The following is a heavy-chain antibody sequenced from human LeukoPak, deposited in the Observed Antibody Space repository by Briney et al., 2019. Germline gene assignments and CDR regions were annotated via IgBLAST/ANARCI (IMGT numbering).Heavy chain of an antibody. CDR2: IIPIFGTA. D-gene: IGHD2-21*01. CDR3: ARGDPGTLINYYYYYMDV. J-gene: IGHJ6*03. CDR1: GGTFSSYA. Sequence: GSSVKVSCKASGGTFSSYAISWVRQAPGQGLEWMGGIIPIFGTANYAQKFQGRVTITADKSTSTAYMELSSLRSEDTAVYYCARGDPGTLINYYYYYMDVWGKGTTVTVSS. V-gene: IGHV1-69*06.